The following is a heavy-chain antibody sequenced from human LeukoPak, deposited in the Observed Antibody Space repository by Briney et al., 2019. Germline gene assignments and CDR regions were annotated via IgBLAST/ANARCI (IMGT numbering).Heavy chain of an antibody. CDR1: GFTFSSSW. CDR2: VKQDGSET. D-gene: IGHD4-11*01. J-gene: IGHJ4*02. V-gene: IGHV3-7*01. Sequence: GGSXRLXCAASGFTFSSSWMSWVRQAPGKGREWVANVKQDGSETYYVDSVRGRFTISRDNAKNSLYLQMSGLRAEDTAVYYCARLSTATSDSDYWGQGTLLSVSS. CDR3: ARLSTATSDSDY.